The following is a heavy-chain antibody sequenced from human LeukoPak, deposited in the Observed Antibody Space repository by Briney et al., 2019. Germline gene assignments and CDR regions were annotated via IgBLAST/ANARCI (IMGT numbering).Heavy chain of an antibody. V-gene: IGHV3-30*18. Sequence: PGGSLRLSCAASGFTFDDYAMHWVRQAPGKGLEWVAVISYDGSNKYQTDSVKGRFTISRDNSKNTLYLQMDSLGVEDTAVYYCVKDRSPGLAVAGTGYYFDYWGQGTLVTVSS. J-gene: IGHJ4*02. CDR2: ISYDGSNK. D-gene: IGHD6-19*01. CDR1: GFTFDDYA. CDR3: VKDRSPGLAVAGTGYYFDY.